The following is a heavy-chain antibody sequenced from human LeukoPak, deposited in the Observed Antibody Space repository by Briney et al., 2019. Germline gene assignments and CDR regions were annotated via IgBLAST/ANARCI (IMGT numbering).Heavy chain of an antibody. D-gene: IGHD2-8*01. J-gene: IGHJ4*02. Sequence: GGSLRLSCAASGFTFSNYGMHWVRQAPGKGLERVAVISYDGSDKYYTDSVKGRFTISRDNAKNSLYLQMNSLRAEDTAIYYCAREILLTAVDYWGQGTLVTVSS. CDR1: GFTFSNYG. CDR3: AREILLTAVDY. V-gene: IGHV3-30*03. CDR2: ISYDGSDK.